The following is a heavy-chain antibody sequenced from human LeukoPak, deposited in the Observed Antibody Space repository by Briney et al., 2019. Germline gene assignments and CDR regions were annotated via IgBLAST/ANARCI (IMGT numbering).Heavy chain of an antibody. CDR2: IIPIFGTA. Sequence: ASVKVSCKASGGTFSSYAISWVRQAPGQGLEWMGRIIPIFGTANYAQTLQGRATITTDESTSTAYMELSSLRSEDTAVYYCAITYFDFWSGYPFWGQGTLVTVSS. V-gene: IGHV1-69*05. D-gene: IGHD3-3*01. CDR3: AITYFDFWSGYPF. CDR1: GGTFSSYA. J-gene: IGHJ4*02.